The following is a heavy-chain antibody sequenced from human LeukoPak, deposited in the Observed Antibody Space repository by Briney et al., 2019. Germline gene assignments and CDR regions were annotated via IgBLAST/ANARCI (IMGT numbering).Heavy chain of an antibody. CDR1: GYTFTDYY. Sequence: ASVKVSCKASGYTFTDYYMHWVRQAPGQGLEWMGRINPDSGGANYAQNFQGRVTMTWDTSISTAYMELNRLTSDDTAMYYCARTNYYDSNGHFDYWGQGTRVTVSS. J-gene: IGHJ4*02. CDR3: ARTNYYDSNGHFDY. D-gene: IGHD3-22*01. CDR2: INPDSGGA. V-gene: IGHV1-2*06.